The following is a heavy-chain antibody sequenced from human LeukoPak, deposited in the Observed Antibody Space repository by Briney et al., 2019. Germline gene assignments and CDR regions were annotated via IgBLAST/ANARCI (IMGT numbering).Heavy chain of an antibody. V-gene: IGHV3-7*01. Sequence: GGSLGLSCAASGFTFSSYWMSWVRQAPGKGLEWVANIKQDGSEKYYVDSVKGRFTISRDNAKNSLYLQMNSLRAEDTAVYYCASSSSSWYFGGPEGYYMDVWGKGTTVTISS. CDR1: GFTFSSYW. J-gene: IGHJ6*03. CDR3: ASSSSSWYFGGPEGYYMDV. CDR2: IKQDGSEK. D-gene: IGHD6-13*01.